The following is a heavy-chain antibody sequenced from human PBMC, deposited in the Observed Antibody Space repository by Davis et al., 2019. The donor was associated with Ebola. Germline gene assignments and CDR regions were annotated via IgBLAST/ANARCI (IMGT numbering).Heavy chain of an antibody. CDR3: ARGTVWGSYRFDY. Sequence: GSLRLSCAISGFIFSDHHMDWVRQAPGKGLEWIGEINHSGSTNYNPSLKSRVTISVDTSKNQFSLKLSSVTAADTAVYYCARGTVWGSYRFDYWGQGTLVTVSS. CDR2: INHSGST. J-gene: IGHJ4*02. V-gene: IGHV4-34*01. CDR1: GFIFSDHH. D-gene: IGHD3-16*02.